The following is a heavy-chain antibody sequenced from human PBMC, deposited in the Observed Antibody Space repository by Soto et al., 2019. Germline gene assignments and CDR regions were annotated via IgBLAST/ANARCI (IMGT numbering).Heavy chain of an antibody. CDR1: GYTFTSYA. D-gene: IGHD2-15*01. Sequence: QVQLVQSGAEVKKPGASVKVSCKASGYTFTSYAMHWVRQAPGQRLEWLGWINAGNGNTKYSQKFQGRVTITRDTAASTDYMELRGLRSEDTPVYYSASGGSRYWDFDLWGRGTLVTVSS. V-gene: IGHV1-3*01. J-gene: IGHJ2*01. CDR3: ASGGSRYWDFDL. CDR2: INAGNGNT.